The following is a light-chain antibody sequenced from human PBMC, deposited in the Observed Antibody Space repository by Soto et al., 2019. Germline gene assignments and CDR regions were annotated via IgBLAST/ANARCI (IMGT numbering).Light chain of an antibody. V-gene: IGKV1-5*03. J-gene: IGKJ1*01. CDR3: QQYNSYSS. CDR2: KAS. Sequence: DIQMTQSPSTLSASVGDRVTITCRASQRISTWLAWYQQKPVKAPKLLIYKASTLESGVPSRFSGSGSGTEFTITISSLQPDDFATYYCQQYNSYSSFGQGTKVDIK. CDR1: QRISTW.